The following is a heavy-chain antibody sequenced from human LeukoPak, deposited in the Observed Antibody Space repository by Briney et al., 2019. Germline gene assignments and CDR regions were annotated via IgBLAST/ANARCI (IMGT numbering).Heavy chain of an antibody. V-gene: IGHV3-23*01. Sequence: GGSLRLSCAASGFTFSSYAMSWVRQAPGKGLEWVSAISGSGGSTYYADSVKGRFTISRDNSKNTLYLQMNSLRAEDTAVYYCAKDRRDCSSTSCYTLLGALDIWGQGTMVTVSS. CDR1: GFTFSSYA. J-gene: IGHJ3*02. CDR2: ISGSGGST. D-gene: IGHD2-2*02. CDR3: AKDRRDCSSTSCYTLLGALDI.